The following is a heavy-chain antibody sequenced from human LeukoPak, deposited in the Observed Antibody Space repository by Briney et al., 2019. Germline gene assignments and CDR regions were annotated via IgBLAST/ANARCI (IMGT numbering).Heavy chain of an antibody. Sequence: GTLSLTCAVSGGSISGTNWWSWLRQAPGKGLEWLSYISSSTNTIYYADSVKGRFTISRDNAKNSLYLQMDSLSVDDTAVYYCARAGDIVGVFYFHYYGMDVWGQGTMVTVSS. CDR3: ARAGDIVGVFYFHYYGMDV. D-gene: IGHD2-2*01. CDR2: ISSSTNTI. V-gene: IGHV3-48*04. J-gene: IGHJ6*02. CDR1: GGSISGTN.